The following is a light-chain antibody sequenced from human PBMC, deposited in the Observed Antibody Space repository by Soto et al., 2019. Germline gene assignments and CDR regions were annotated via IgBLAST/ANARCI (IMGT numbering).Light chain of an antibody. CDR3: SSYTSISTRM. CDR1: SSDVGSYND. CDR2: EVS. V-gene: IGLV2-14*01. J-gene: IGLJ7*01. Sequence: QSVLTQPASVSGSPGQSITISCTGTSSDVGSYNDVSWYQQHPGKAPKLMIYEVSNRPSGVSNRFSGSKSGNTASLTISGLQAEDEANYYCSSYTSISTRMFGGGTQLTVL.